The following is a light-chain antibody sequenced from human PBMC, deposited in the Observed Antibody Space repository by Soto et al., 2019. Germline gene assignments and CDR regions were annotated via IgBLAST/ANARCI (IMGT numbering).Light chain of an antibody. CDR1: QSIAIY. CDR2: DTS. V-gene: IGKV3-11*01. CDR3: QQRATWPWT. Sequence: IVLTQSPATLSFSPGEEATLSCRASQSIAIYLACYQQKSGQSPRLLIYDTSNRAPGIQDRFSGSASGTDFTLTISSLEPEDFAVYYCQQRATWPWTFGQGTAVEIK. J-gene: IGKJ1*01.